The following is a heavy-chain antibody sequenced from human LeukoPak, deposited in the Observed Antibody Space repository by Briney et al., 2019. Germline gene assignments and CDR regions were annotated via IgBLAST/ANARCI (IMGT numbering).Heavy chain of an antibody. CDR2: IYDSGST. V-gene: IGHV4-59*01. Sequence: SETLSLTCTVSGGSITSDHWNWIRQPPGKGLEWIGFIYDSGSTYYNPSLKSRVTISINTSKNQFSLKLSSVTAADTAMYYCALYSSSSDYWGQGTLVTVSS. D-gene: IGHD6-6*01. CDR3: ALYSSSSDY. J-gene: IGHJ4*02. CDR1: GGSITSDH.